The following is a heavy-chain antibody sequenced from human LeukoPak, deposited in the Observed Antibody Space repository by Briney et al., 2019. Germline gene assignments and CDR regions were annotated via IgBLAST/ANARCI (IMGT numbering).Heavy chain of an antibody. J-gene: IGHJ4*02. CDR1: GFTFSSYS. CDR2: ISNSSSYI. CDR3: ARVADILTASFDY. Sequence: GGSLTLSCAVSGFTFSSYSMNWVRQAPGKGLEWVSYISNSSSYIYYADSEKGRFTISRDNAKNSLYLQMNSLRAEDTAVYYCARVADILTASFDYWGQGTLVTVSS. V-gene: IGHV3-21*01. D-gene: IGHD3-9*01.